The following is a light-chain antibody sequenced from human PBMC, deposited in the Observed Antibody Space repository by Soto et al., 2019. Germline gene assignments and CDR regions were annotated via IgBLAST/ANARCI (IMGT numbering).Light chain of an antibody. CDR3: GQFVSSPPRT. V-gene: IGKV3-20*01. CDR2: GVS. CDR1: QSVGDTF. J-gene: IGKJ1*01. Sequence: EIVLTQSPGTLSLSPGEKATLSCRASQSVGDTFLSWYQQKPGLAPRLLIYGVSNRATGIPARFSGSGSGTDFILTISRLEPEDFALYYCGQFVSSPPRTFGQGTKVEIK.